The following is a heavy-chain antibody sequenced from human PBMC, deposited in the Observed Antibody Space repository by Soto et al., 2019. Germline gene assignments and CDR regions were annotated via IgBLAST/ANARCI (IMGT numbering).Heavy chain of an antibody. CDR3: ARDLRGSGWYKGPNAFDI. CDR2: IYSCGST. CDR1: GFTVSSNY. V-gene: IGHV3-53*01. Sequence: GGSLRLSCAASGFTVSSNYMSWVRQAPGKGLEWVSVIYSCGSTYYADSVKGRFTISRDNSKNTLYLQMNSLRAEDTAVYYCARDLRGSGWYKGPNAFDIWGQGTMVTVSS. J-gene: IGHJ3*02. D-gene: IGHD6-19*01.